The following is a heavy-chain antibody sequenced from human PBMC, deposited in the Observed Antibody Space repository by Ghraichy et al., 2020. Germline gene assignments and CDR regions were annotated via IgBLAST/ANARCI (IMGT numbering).Heavy chain of an antibody. D-gene: IGHD2-2*01. V-gene: IGHV1-3*01. CDR3: ARVQGVVPALDYFDY. CDR2: INGANGNT. Sequence: ASVKVSCKASGYTFTRHPLHWVRQAPGQGLEWMGWINGANGNTRYSQEFQGRLTITRDTSASTAYMELTNLRSEDTAVYYCARVQGVVPALDYFDYWGQGTLVTVSS. J-gene: IGHJ4*02. CDR1: GYTFTRHP.